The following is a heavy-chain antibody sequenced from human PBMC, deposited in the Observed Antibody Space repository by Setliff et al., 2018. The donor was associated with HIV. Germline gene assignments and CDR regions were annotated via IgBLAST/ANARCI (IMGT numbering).Heavy chain of an antibody. Sequence: SETLSLTCTVSGGSISSHYWSWIRQPPGKGLEWIGSIYYSGSTNYNPSLKSRVTISVDTSKNQFSLKLSSVTAADTAVYYCASPRETMKPDAFDTWGQGTMVTVSS. J-gene: IGHJ3*02. D-gene: IGHD3-22*01. CDR1: GGSISSHY. V-gene: IGHV4-59*11. CDR2: IYYSGST. CDR3: ASPRETMKPDAFDT.